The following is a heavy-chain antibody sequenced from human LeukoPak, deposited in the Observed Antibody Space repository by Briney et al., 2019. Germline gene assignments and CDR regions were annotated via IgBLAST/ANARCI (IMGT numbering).Heavy chain of an antibody. CDR3: ATSRAYCGGDCYSDWYFDL. Sequence: GGSLRLSCAASGFTFSGYAMNWVRQAPGKGLDWVSTITGSGGSTFYADSVKGRFTISRDNAKNSLYLQMNSLRAEDTAVYYCATSRAYCGGDCYSDWYFDLWGRGTLVTVSS. V-gene: IGHV3-23*01. CDR2: ITGSGGST. CDR1: GFTFSGYA. D-gene: IGHD2-21*02. J-gene: IGHJ2*01.